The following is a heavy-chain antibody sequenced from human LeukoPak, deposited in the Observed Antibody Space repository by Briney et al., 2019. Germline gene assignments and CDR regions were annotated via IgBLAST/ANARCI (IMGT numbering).Heavy chain of an antibody. Sequence: SETLSLTCSVSSGSISTYYWSWIRQPPGKGLEWIGYIYYSGSTNYNPSLKSRVTISVDTSKNQFSLKLSSVTAADTAVYYCARDRYSSPRGFDYWGQGTLVTVSS. CDR2: IYYSGST. CDR1: SGSISTYY. V-gene: IGHV4-59*01. D-gene: IGHD6-13*01. CDR3: ARDRYSSPRGFDY. J-gene: IGHJ4*02.